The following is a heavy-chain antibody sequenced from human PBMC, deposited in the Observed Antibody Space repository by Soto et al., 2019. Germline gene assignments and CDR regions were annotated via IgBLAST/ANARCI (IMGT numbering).Heavy chain of an antibody. CDR3: AKEGSFRTVDTAMVKAA. J-gene: IGHJ5*02. CDR2: ISGSGGST. CDR1: GFTFSSYA. V-gene: IGHV3-23*01. D-gene: IGHD5-18*01. Sequence: PGGSVRLSCAACGFTFSSYAMSWVRQAPGKGLEWVSAISGSGGSTYYADSVKGRFTISRDNSKNTLYLQMNSLRAEDTAVYYCAKEGSFRTVDTAMVKAAWGQGTLVTVSS.